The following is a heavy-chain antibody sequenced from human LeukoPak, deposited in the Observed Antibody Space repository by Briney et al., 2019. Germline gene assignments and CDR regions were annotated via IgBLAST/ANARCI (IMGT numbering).Heavy chain of an antibody. CDR3: ARGGSSYLSTDFDY. J-gene: IGHJ4*02. D-gene: IGHD1-26*01. Sequence: SETLSLTCTVSGGSISSYYWSWIRQPAGQGLEWIGRIYTSGSTNYNPSLKSRVTMSVDTSKNQFSLKLSSVTAADTAVYYCARGGSSYLSTDFDYWGQGTLVTVSS. V-gene: IGHV4-4*07. CDR2: IYTSGST. CDR1: GGSISSYY.